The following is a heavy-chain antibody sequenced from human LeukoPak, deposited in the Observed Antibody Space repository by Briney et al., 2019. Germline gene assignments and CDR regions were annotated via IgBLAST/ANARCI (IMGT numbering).Heavy chain of an antibody. J-gene: IGHJ4*02. CDR2: ISSSSSYI. CDR1: GYTFSSYS. CDR3: ARKAGSDNWYDGDY. Sequence: GGSLRLFCTASGYTFSSYSMNWLRQAPGKGLEWVSSISSSSSYIYYADSVKGRFTISRDNAKNSLYLQMNSLRAEDTAVYYCARKAGSDNWYDGDYWDQGTLVTVSS. V-gene: IGHV3-21*01. D-gene: IGHD1-1*01.